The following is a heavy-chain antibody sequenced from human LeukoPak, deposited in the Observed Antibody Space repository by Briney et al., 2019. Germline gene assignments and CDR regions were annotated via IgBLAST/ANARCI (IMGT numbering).Heavy chain of an antibody. CDR3: AKRLAMTGTYHFDY. CDR1: GFTFSSYA. Sequence: GGSLRLSCAASGFTFSSYAMSWVRQAPGKGLEWVSAISGSGGSTYYADSVKGRFTISRDNSENTLYLPMNSLRAEDTAVYYCAKRLAMTGTYHFDYWGQGTLVTVSS. V-gene: IGHV3-23*01. D-gene: IGHD6-19*01. J-gene: IGHJ4*02. CDR2: ISGSGGST.